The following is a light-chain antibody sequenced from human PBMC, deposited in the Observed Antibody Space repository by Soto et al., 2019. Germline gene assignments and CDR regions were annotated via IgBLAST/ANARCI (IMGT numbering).Light chain of an antibody. CDR1: SNDVGGYDY. J-gene: IGLJ2*01. V-gene: IGLV2-8*01. CDR2: GVS. Sequence: QSALTQPPSASGSPGQSVTVSCTGTSNDVGGYDYVSWFQQHPGKAPKLMIYGVSKRPSGIPDRFSGSKSGNTASLTVSGLQAEDEADYYCSSYVGSLVVFGGGTKLTVL. CDR3: SSYVGSLVV.